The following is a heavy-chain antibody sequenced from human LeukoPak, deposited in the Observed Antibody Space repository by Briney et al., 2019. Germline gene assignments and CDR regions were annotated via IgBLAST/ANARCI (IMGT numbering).Heavy chain of an antibody. D-gene: IGHD6-19*01. Sequence: GGSLRLSCAASGFIFNYHAMTWVRQAPGKGLEWVSAIGRDGRGRDYADSVKGRFTISRDNSNNILYLDMDSLRVEDTALYYCARRVGGTPDYWGLGTLVTVSS. J-gene: IGHJ4*02. CDR3: ARRVGGTPDY. V-gene: IGHV3-23*01. CDR2: IGRDGRGR. CDR1: GFIFNYHA.